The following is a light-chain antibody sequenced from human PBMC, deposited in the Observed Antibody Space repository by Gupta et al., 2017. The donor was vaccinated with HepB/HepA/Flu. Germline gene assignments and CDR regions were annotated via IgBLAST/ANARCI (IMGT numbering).Light chain of an antibody. J-gene: IGLJ1*01. CDR3: CSYAGSSTYV. CDR2: EVS. V-gene: IGLV2-23*02. Sequence: SALTQPASDSAFPGQSLPFPCTRTSSDVGSYNCVSWYQQHPGKAPKLMIYEVSKRPSGVSDRFSGSKSGNTASLTISGLQAEDEADYYCCSYAGSSTYVFGTGTKVTVL. CDR1: SSDVGSYNC.